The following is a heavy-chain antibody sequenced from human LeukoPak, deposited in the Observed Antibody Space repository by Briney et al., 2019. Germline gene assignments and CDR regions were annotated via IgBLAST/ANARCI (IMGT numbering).Heavy chain of an antibody. CDR3: AKVIRGGYGMDV. CDR2: ISDSSSLT. J-gene: IGHJ6*02. CDR1: GXTFSSFG. D-gene: IGHD3-10*01. Sequence: SGGSLRLSCAASGXTFSSFGMNWVRQAPGKGLEWVSYISDSSSLTYYADSVKGRFTISRDNAKNSLSLQLNSLRDEDTAVYFCAKVIRGGYGMDVWGQGTTVTVSS. V-gene: IGHV3-48*02.